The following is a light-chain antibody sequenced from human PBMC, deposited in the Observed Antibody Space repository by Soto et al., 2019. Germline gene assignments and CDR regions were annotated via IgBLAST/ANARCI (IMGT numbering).Light chain of an antibody. CDR1: QGISSF. CDR3: QQLNSFPIP. Sequence: IQLTQSPSSLSASVGDRVTITCRASQGISSFLAWYQQKPGKAPKLLIYGASTLQSGVPSRFSGSGSGTEFTHHLCMPPPGRFANYYCQQLNSFPIPFGTGTKVDIK. J-gene: IGKJ3*01. V-gene: IGKV1-9*01. CDR2: GAS.